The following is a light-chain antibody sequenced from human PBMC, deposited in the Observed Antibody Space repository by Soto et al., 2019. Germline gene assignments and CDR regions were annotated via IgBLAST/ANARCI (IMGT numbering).Light chain of an antibody. J-gene: IGLJ3*02. CDR1: RSDVGAYKY. CDR2: EVS. Sequence: QSALTQPPSASGSPGQSVTISCTGTRSDVGAYKYVSWYQQYPGKAPKLMIYEVSKRPSGVPDRFSGSKSGNTASLTVSGLQAEDEADYYCTSYVGSNIRVFGGGTKVTVL. V-gene: IGLV2-8*01. CDR3: TSYVGSNIRV.